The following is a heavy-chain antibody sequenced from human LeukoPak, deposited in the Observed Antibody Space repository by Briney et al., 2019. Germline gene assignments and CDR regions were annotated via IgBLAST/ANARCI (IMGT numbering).Heavy chain of an antibody. V-gene: IGHV4-34*01. J-gene: IGHJ6*03. CDR2: INHSGST. Sequence: SETLSLTCAVYGGSFSGYYWSWIRQPPGKGLEWIGEINHSGSTNYNPPLKSRVTISVDTSKNQFSLKLSSVTAADTAVYYCARGVSRYYDILTGYVYYYYMDVWGKGTTVTVSS. CDR1: GGSFSGYY. CDR3: ARGVSRYYDILTGYVYYYYMDV. D-gene: IGHD3-9*01.